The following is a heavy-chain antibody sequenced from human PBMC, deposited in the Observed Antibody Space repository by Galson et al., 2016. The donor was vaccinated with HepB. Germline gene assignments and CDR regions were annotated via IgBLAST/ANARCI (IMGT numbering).Heavy chain of an antibody. CDR2: INPNSGET. Sequence: SVKVSCKASGYTFTGDYIHWVRQAPGQGVEWMGWINPNSGETNYAQKFQDWVTMTRDTSISTAYMELRRLRSGDTAVYYCAREGVRGEINYGMDVWGQGTTVTVSS. V-gene: IGHV1-2*04. D-gene: IGHD3-10*01. CDR3: AREGVRGEINYGMDV. CDR1: GYTFTGDY. J-gene: IGHJ6*02.